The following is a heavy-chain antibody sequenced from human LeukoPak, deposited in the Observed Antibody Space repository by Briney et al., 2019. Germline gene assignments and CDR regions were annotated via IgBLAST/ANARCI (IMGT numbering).Heavy chain of an antibody. CDR2: IDPGDSDT. CDR3: ARLNDILTGPFDY. CDR1: GYSFTSYW. V-gene: IGHV5-51*01. Sequence: GESLKISCKGSGYSFTSYWISWVRQMPGKGLEWMGNIDPGDSDTRYSPSFQGQVTISVDQSITTAYLQWSSLKASDTARYYCARLNDILTGPFDYWGQGTLVTVSS. J-gene: IGHJ4*02. D-gene: IGHD3-9*01.